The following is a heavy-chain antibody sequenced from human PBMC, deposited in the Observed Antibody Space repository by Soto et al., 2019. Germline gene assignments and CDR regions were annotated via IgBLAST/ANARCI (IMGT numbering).Heavy chain of an antibody. J-gene: IGHJ4*02. CDR2: ISGSGGST. Sequence: RGSLRLSCAASRFTFSSYAVSWVRQAPGKGLERVSAISGSGGSTYYADSVKGRFTISRDNSKNTLYLQMNSLRAEDTAVYYCASTEDYYGSGSYGYWGQGTLGTV. CDR1: RFTFSSYA. D-gene: IGHD3-10*01. V-gene: IGHV3-23*01. CDR3: ASTEDYYGSGSYGY.